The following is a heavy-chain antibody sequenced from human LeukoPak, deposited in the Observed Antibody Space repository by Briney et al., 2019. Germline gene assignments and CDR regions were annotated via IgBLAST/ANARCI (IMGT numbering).Heavy chain of an antibody. V-gene: IGHV1-8*01. CDR1: GYTFTSYD. J-gene: IGHJ5*02. Sequence: GASVKVSCKASGYTFTSYDINWVRQATGQGLEWMGWMNPNSGNTGYAQKFQGRVTMTRNTSISTAYMELSSLRSEDTAVYYCARGSRWLPSVAGYTRGRNWFDPWGQGTLVTVSS. CDR3: ARGSRWLPSVAGYTRGRNWFDP. D-gene: IGHD5-24*01. CDR2: MNPNSGNT.